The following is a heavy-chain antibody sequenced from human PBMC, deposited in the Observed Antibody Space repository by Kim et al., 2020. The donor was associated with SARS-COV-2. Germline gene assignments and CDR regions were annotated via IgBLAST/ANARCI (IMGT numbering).Heavy chain of an antibody. V-gene: IGHV4-34*01. Sequence: SETLSLTCAVYGGSFSGYYWSWIRQPPGKGLEWIGEINHSGSTNYNPSLKSRVTISVDTSKNQFSLKLSSVTAADTAVYYCARNSWNFDYWGQGTLVTVSS. D-gene: IGHD6-13*01. CDR1: GGSFSGYY. CDR3: ARNSWNFDY. J-gene: IGHJ4*02. CDR2: INHSGST.